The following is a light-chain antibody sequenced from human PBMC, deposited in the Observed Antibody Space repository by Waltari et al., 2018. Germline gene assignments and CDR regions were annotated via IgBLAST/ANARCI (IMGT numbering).Light chain of an antibody. V-gene: IGKV3-15*01. CDR1: QSISSN. CDR3: QQYNNWPPTT. J-gene: IGKJ2*01. CDR2: GAS. Sequence: EIVMTQSPATLSVSAGERATLSCRASQSISSNLAWYQQKPGQAPRLLIYGASTRATGIPARFSGSGSGTEFTLTNSSLQSEDFAIYYCQQYNNWPPTTFGQGTKLEIK.